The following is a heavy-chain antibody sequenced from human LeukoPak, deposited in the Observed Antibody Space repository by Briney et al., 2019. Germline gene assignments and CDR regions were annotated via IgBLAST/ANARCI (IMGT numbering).Heavy chain of an antibody. V-gene: IGHV4-39*01. J-gene: IGHJ5*02. CDR2: IYYSGST. CDR3: ARLMYYDFWSGYDGVNWFDP. D-gene: IGHD3-3*01. Sequence: SETLSLTCTVSGGSISSYYWGWIRQPPGKGMEWIGSIYYSGSTYYNPSLKSRVTISVDTSKNQFSLKLSSVTAADTAVYYCARLMYYDFWSGYDGVNWFDPWGQGTLVTVSS. CDR1: GGSISSYY.